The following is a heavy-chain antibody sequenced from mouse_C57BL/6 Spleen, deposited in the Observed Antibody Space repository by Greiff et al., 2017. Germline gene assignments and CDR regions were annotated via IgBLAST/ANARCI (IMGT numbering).Heavy chain of an antibody. CDR1: GYTFTSYW. D-gene: IGHD4-1*01. CDR3: ARKGLTGTGYYAMDY. Sequence: QVQLQQPGAELVKPGASVKLSCKASGYTFTSYWMHWVKQRPGQGLEWIGMIHPNSGSTNNNEKFKSKATLTVDKSSSTAYMQRSRLTSEDSAVYYCARKGLTGTGYYAMDYWGQGTSVTVSS. CDR2: IHPNSGST. V-gene: IGHV1-64*01. J-gene: IGHJ4*01.